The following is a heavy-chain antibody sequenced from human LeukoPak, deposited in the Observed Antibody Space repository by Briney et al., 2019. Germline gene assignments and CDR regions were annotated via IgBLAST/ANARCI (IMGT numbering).Heavy chain of an antibody. D-gene: IGHD6-19*01. CDR2: ISWNSGSI. Sequence: GGSLRLSCAASGFTFDDYAMHWVRQAPGKGLEWVSGISWNSGSIGYADSVKGRFTISRDNAKNSLYLQMNSLRAEDTALYYCAKGTKQWLVRVAAFDYWGQGTLVTVSS. J-gene: IGHJ4*02. V-gene: IGHV3-9*01. CDR3: AKGTKQWLVRVAAFDY. CDR1: GFTFDDYA.